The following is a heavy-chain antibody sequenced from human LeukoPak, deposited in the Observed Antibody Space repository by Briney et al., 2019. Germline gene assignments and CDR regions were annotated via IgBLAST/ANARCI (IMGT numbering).Heavy chain of an antibody. J-gene: IGHJ6*03. D-gene: IGHD3-22*01. CDR1: GGSFSGYY. Sequence: SETLSLTCAVYGGSFSGYYWSWIRQPPGKGLEWIGEINHSGSTNYNPSLKSRATISVDTSKNQFSLKLSSVTAADTAVYYCARGIADYYDSSGYFRDYYYMDVWGKGTTATVSS. CDR3: ARGIADYYDSSGYFRDYYYMDV. V-gene: IGHV4-34*01. CDR2: INHSGST.